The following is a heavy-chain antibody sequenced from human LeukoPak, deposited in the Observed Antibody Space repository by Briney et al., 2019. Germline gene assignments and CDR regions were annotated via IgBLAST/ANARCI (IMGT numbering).Heavy chain of an antibody. J-gene: IGHJ4*02. CDR2: LNPNTGHA. V-gene: IGHV1-2*06. CDR3: AKDRDRADRIIL. Sequence: GASVKVSCKVVAYDFTGYYIHWVRQAPGQGPEWMGRLNPNTGHAVYAFKFQGRVTITRDTSSSTAYMEVTRLTSDDTALYYCAKDRDRADRIILWGQGTLVTVSS. CDR1: AYDFTGYY. D-gene: IGHD2/OR15-2a*01.